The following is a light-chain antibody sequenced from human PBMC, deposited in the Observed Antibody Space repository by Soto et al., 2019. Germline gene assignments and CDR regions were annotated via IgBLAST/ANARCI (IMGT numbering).Light chain of an antibody. CDR2: GAS. CDR3: QQYHNCPPYT. Sequence: EIVMTQSPATPSVSPGERATLSCRASQSVSTNLAWYQQKPGQAPRLLMYGASTRATGIPARFSGSGSGTEFTLTISSLQSEDFAVYYCQQYHNCPPYTFGQGTKLEIK. J-gene: IGKJ2*01. V-gene: IGKV3-15*01. CDR1: QSVSTN.